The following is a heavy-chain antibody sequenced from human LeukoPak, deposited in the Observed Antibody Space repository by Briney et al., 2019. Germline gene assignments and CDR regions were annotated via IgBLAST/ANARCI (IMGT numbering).Heavy chain of an antibody. CDR3: AKSPGYSSSWYDY. CDR1: GIIFSNYA. Sequence: TGGSLRLSCAASGIIFSNYAMSWVRQAPGKDLEWVSAIKRGCGSTYYADSVEGRFTISRDNSKNTLYLQMNSLRAEDTAVYYCAKSPGYSSSWYDYWGQGTLVTVSS. J-gene: IGHJ4*02. CDR2: IKRGCGST. V-gene: IGHV3-23*01. D-gene: IGHD6-13*01.